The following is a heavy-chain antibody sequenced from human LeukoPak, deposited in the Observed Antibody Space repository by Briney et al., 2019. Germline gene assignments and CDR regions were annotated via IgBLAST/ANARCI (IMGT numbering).Heavy chain of an antibody. V-gene: IGHV1-46*01. CDR2: INPSGGST. D-gene: IGHD3-10*01. CDR3: ARISPPRVKKNWFDP. CDR1: GYTFTGYY. J-gene: IGHJ5*02. Sequence: ASVKVSCKASGYTFTGYYMHWVRQAPGQGLEWMGIINPSGGSTSYAQKFQGRVTMTRDTSTSTVYMELSSLRSEDTAVYYCARISPPRVKKNWFDPWGQGTLVTVSS.